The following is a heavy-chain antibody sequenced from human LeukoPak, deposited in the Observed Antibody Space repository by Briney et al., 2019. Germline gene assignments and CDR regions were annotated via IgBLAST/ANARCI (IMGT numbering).Heavy chain of an antibody. J-gene: IGHJ4*02. V-gene: IGHV3-30-3*01. CDR2: ISCDGSNK. Sequence: GGSLRLSRAASGFTFSSYAMHWVRQAPGKGLEWVVVISCDGSNKYYADSVKGRFTISRDNSKNTLYLQMNSLRAEDTAVYYCARGFDDSSGYLYYFDYWGQGTLVTVSS. D-gene: IGHD3-22*01. CDR3: ARGFDDSSGYLYYFDY. CDR1: GFTFSSYA.